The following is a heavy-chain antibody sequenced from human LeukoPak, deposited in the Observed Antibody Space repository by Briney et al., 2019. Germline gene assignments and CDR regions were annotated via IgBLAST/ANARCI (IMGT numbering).Heavy chain of an antibody. CDR3: ASSRGPDYYDSSGYYAWDAFDI. D-gene: IGHD3-22*01. CDR2: IIPIFGTA. CDR1: GGTFSSYA. V-gene: IGHV1-69*01. J-gene: IGHJ3*02. Sequence: SVKVSCKASGGTFSSYAISWVRQAPGQGLEWMGGIIPIFGTANYAQKFQGRVTITADESTSTAYMELSSLRSEDTAVYCCASSRGPDYYDSSGYYAWDAFDIWGQGTMVTVSS.